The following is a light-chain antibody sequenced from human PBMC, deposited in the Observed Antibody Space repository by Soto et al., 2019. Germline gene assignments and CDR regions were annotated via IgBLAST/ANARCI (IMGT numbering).Light chain of an antibody. V-gene: IGKV3-20*01. CDR1: QSVTSNY. Sequence: EIVLTQSPGTLSLSLGERATLSCRVSQSVTSNYLAWYSQKPGQAPRLLIYGASSRVTGIQDRFSGSGSGADFTLAISRLEPENFAIYYCQQYDSSPITFGQGTRLEIK. J-gene: IGKJ5*01. CDR2: GAS. CDR3: QQYDSSPIT.